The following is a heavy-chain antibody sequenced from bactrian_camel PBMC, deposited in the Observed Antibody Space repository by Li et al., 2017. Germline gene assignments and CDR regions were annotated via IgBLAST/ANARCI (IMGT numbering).Heavy chain of an antibody. CDR2: IDSDGKA. V-gene: IGHV3S10*01. Sequence: DVQLVESGGGSVQAGGSLRLSCAASGYTYSSYCMGWFRQAPGKEREGVAVIDSDGKAKYADSVKGRVTISRDNAKNTLYLQMNSLKPEDTAMYYCAATKAYDNSWFLGKTQFTPGIRWGQGTQVTVS. D-gene: IGHD6*01. J-gene: IGHJ4*01. CDR3: AATKAYDNSWFLGKTQFTPGIR. CDR1: GYTYSSYC.